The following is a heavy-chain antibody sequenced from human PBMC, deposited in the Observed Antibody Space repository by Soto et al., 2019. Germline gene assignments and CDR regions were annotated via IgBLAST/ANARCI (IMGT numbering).Heavy chain of an antibody. V-gene: IGHV3-11*01. D-gene: IGHD3-16*01. CDR3: ARVADYIWGTHPVGAFDI. J-gene: IGHJ3*02. CDR1: GFTFSDYY. Sequence: LGLSGAASGFTFSDYYMSWIRQAPEKGLEWVSYMSSSGSTIYYADSVKGRFTISRDNAKNSLYLQMNSLRAEDTAVYYCARVADYIWGTHPVGAFDIWGQGTMVTVSS. CDR2: MSSSGSTI.